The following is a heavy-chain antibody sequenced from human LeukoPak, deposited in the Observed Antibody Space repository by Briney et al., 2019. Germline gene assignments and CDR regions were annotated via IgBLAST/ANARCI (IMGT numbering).Heavy chain of an antibody. CDR2: IYYSGST. CDR1: GGSISSYY. Sequence: PSETLSLTCTVSGGSISSYYWSWIRQPPGKGLGWIGYIYYSGSTNYNPSLKSRVTISVDTSKNQFSLKLSSVTAADTAVYYCARDQTVDNWFDPWGQGTLVTVSS. D-gene: IGHD1-14*01. V-gene: IGHV4-59*01. CDR3: ARDQTVDNWFDP. J-gene: IGHJ5*02.